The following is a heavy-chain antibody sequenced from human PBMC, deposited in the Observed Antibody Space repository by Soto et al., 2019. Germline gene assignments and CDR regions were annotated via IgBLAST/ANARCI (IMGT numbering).Heavy chain of an antibody. D-gene: IGHD4-17*01. CDR1: GYSFTSYW. V-gene: IGHV5-51*01. CDR2: IYPGDSDT. CDR3: AKVGYGGNSGYYYYGRDV. J-gene: IGHJ6*01. Sequence: RGASLKISCKGSGYSFTSYWLGWVCQMPGKGLEWMGIIYPGDSDTRYSPSFQGQVTISADKSISTAYLQWSCLKASDTAMYYCAKVGYGGNSGYYYYGRDVWGQGTTVTVSS.